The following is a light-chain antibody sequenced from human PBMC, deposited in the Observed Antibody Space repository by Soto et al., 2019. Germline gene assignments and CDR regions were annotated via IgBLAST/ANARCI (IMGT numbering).Light chain of an antibody. Sequence: QSVLTQPPSVSGAPGQRVTISCTGSSSNIGAGYDVHWYQQLPGTAPKLLIFVNRNRPSGVPDRFPGSKSGTSASLAITGLQAEDEADYYCQSYDSSLSGWVFGGGTKLTVL. CDR1: SSNIGAGYD. V-gene: IGLV1-40*01. J-gene: IGLJ3*02. CDR2: VNR. CDR3: QSYDSSLSGWV.